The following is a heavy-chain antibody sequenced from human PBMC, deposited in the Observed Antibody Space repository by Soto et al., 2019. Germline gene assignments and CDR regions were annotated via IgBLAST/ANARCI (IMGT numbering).Heavy chain of an antibody. Sequence: GESLKISCKGSGYSFTSYWISWVRQMPGKGLEWVGRIDPSDSYTNYSPPFQGHVTISADKSISTAYLQWSSLKASDTAMYYCARLEIVVVPAAILYYYYYGMDVWGQGTTVTVYS. D-gene: IGHD2-2*02. J-gene: IGHJ6*02. CDR2: IDPSDSYT. V-gene: IGHV5-10-1*01. CDR3: ARLEIVVVPAAILYYYYYGMDV. CDR1: GYSFTSYW.